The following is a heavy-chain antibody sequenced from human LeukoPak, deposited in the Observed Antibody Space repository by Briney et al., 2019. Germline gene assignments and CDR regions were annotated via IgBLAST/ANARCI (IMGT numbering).Heavy chain of an antibody. D-gene: IGHD3-22*01. V-gene: IGHV3-23*01. J-gene: IGHJ6*02. CDR1: GFTFSSYG. Sequence: GGSLRLSCAASGFTFSSYGMHWVRQAPGKGLEWVSAISGSGGSTYYADSVKGRFTISRDNSKNTLYLQMNSLRAEDTAVYYCAKVIVVVKDGMDVWGQGTTVTVSS. CDR3: AKVIVVVKDGMDV. CDR2: ISGSGGST.